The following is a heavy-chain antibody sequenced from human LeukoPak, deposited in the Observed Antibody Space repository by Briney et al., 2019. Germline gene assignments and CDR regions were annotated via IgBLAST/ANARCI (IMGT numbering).Heavy chain of an antibody. CDR1: GFTFSDYY. CDR2: ISSSGSTI. CDR3: ASRIAAGDFDY. V-gene: IGHV3-11*01. D-gene: IGHD6-13*01. Sequence: GGSLRLSCAASGFTFSDYYMSWIRQAPGKGLEWVSYISSSGSTIYYADSVKGRFTISRDNAKNSLYLQMNSLRAEDTAVYYCASRIAAGDFDYWGQGTLVTVSS. J-gene: IGHJ4*02.